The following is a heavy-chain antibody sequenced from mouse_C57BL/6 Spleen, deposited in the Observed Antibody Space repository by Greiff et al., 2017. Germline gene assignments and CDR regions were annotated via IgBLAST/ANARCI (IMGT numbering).Heavy chain of an antibody. CDR1: GYAFSSSW. CDR3: ARSGDGYYPWFAY. D-gene: IGHD2-3*01. CDR2: IYPGDGDT. V-gene: IGHV1-82*01. Sequence: QVQLKQSGPELVKPGASVKISCKASGYAFSSSWMNWVKQRPGKGLEWIGRIYPGDGDTNYNGKFKGKATLTADNSSSTAYIQLSSLTSEDSAVYFCARSGDGYYPWFAYWGQGTLVTVSA. J-gene: IGHJ3*01.